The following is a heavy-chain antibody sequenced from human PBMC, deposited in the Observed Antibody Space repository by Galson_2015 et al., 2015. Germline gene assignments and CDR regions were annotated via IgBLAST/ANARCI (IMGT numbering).Heavy chain of an antibody. Sequence: LSLTCTVSGYSISSGYYWGWIRQPPGKGLEWIGGIYHSGSTSYNPSLKSRVTTSVDTSKNQFSLKLSSVTAADTAVYYCARSGYSSSWHFD. CDR3: ARSGYSSSWHFD. V-gene: IGHV4-38-2*02. J-gene: IGHJ4*01. CDR1: GYSISSGYY. D-gene: IGHD6-13*01. CDR2: IYHSGST.